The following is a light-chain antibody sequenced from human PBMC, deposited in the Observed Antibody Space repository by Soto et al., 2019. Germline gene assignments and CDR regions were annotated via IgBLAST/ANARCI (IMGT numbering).Light chain of an antibody. CDR2: EVT. V-gene: IGLV2-14*01. J-gene: IGLJ2*01. CDR1: RSDVGAYNY. Sequence: QSALTQPASVSGSPGQSIAISCTGTRSDVGAYNYVSWYQQHPGKAPKLMISEVTNRPSGVSDRFSGSKSGNTASLTISGLQAEDEADYYCLSYTRNTTLLFGGGTKLTVL. CDR3: LSYTRNTTLL.